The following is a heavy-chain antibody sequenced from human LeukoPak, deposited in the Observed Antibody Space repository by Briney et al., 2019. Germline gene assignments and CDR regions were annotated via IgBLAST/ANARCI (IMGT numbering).Heavy chain of an antibody. D-gene: IGHD3-22*01. CDR1: GYSFTSYW. CDR3: ARHSDYYYDSSGYYRDAFGI. V-gene: IGHV5-51*01. J-gene: IGHJ3*02. CDR2: IYPGDSDT. Sequence: GESLKISCKGSGYSFTSYWIGWVRQMPGKGLEWMGIIYPGDSDTRYSPSFQGQVTISADKSISTAYLQWSSLKASDTAMYYCARHSDYYYDSSGYYRDAFGIWGQGTMVTVSS.